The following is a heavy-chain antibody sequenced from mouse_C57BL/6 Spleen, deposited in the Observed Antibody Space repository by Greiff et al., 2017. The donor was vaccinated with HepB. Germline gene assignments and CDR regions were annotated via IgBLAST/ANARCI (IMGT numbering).Heavy chain of an antibody. V-gene: IGHV1-80*01. CDR3: ARSDYYGPYYFDY. J-gene: IGHJ2*01. D-gene: IGHD1-1*01. Sequence: QVQLQQSGAELVKPGASVKISCKASGYAFSSYWMNWVKQRPGKGLEWIGQIYPGDGDTNYNGKFKGKATLTADKSSSTAYMQLSSLTSEDSAVYFCARSDYYGPYYFDYWGQGTTLTVSS. CDR1: GYAFSSYW. CDR2: IYPGDGDT.